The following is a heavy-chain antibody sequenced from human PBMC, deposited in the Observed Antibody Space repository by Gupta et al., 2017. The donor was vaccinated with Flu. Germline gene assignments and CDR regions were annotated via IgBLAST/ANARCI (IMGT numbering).Heavy chain of an antibody. J-gene: IGHJ6*02. D-gene: IGHD6-13*01. CDR3: AKDVSRNGMDV. V-gene: IGHV3-30*18. Sequence: QVQLVESGGGVVQPGRSLRLSCAASGFTFSSYGMHWVRQAPGKGLEWVAVISYDGSNKYYADSVKGRFTISRDNSKNTLYLQMNSLRAEDTAVYYCAKDVSRNGMDVWGQGTTVTVSS. CDR2: ISYDGSNK. CDR1: GFTFSSYG.